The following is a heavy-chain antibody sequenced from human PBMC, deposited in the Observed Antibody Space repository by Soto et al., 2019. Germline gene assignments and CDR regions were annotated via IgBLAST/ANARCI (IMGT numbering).Heavy chain of an antibody. D-gene: IGHD6-13*01. CDR2: IYYSGST. Sequence: SETLSLTCTVSGGSISSGGYYWSWIRQHPGKGLELIGYIYYSGSTYYNPSLKSRVTISVDTSKNQFSLKLSSVTAADTAVYYCARDLQYSRLFYGMDVWGQGTTVTVSS. J-gene: IGHJ6*02. CDR1: GGSISSGGYY. V-gene: IGHV4-31*03. CDR3: ARDLQYSRLFYGMDV.